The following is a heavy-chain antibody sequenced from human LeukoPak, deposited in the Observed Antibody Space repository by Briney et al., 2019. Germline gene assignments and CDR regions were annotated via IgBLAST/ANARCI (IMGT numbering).Heavy chain of an antibody. CDR3: ARNRDGYNSFDY. D-gene: IGHD5-24*01. V-gene: IGHV4-39*07. J-gene: IGHJ4*02. CDR1: GDSIRSSHYY. Sequence: SETLSLTCTVSGDSIRSSHYYWGWIRQPPGKGLEWIGSIYYSGSTYFNPSLRSRVTISVDTSKNHFSLKLSSVTAADTAVYYCARNRDGYNSFDYWGQGTLVTVSS. CDR2: IYYSGST.